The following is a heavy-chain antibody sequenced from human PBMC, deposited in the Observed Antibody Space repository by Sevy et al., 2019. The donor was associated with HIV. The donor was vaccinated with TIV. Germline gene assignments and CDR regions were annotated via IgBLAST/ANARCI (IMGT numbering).Heavy chain of an antibody. CDR1: GFTFRNYW. CDR3: ERAGIGDFWSGYYGIDH. V-gene: IGHV3-74*01. CDR2: IHTDGSSS. D-gene: IGHD3-3*01. Sequence: GGSLRLSCAASGFTFRNYWMHWVRQAPGKGLVSVSYIHTDGSSSYYADYVKGRLTISRDNAQNTLYLQMNNLRAEDTAVNYCERAGIGDFWSGYYGIDHWGQGTLVTVSS. J-gene: IGHJ4*02.